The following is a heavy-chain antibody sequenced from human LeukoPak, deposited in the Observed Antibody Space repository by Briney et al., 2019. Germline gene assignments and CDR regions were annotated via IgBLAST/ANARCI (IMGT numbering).Heavy chain of an antibody. V-gene: IGHV4-59*01. CDR1: GGSISGYY. Sequence: SSETLSLTCTVSGGSISGYYWSWIRQPPEKGLEWIGYIHDSGSTNYNPSLKSRVIISVDASKNQFSLKLSSVTAADTAVYYCASIGITIFGVVIRGMDVWGQGTTVTVSS. J-gene: IGHJ6*02. CDR3: ASIGITIFGVVIRGMDV. D-gene: IGHD3-3*01. CDR2: IHDSGST.